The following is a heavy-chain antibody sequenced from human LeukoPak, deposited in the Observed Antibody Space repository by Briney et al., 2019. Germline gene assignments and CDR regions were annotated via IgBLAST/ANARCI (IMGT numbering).Heavy chain of an antibody. CDR2: ISTSSTYI. CDR1: GFTFSSYN. D-gene: IGHD4-17*01. Sequence: GGSLRLSCAASGFTFSSYNMNWVRQAPGKGLEWVSSISTSSTYIYYADSVKGRFTISRDNAKNTLYLQMNSLRAEDTAVYYCAKDITVTTSYYFDYWGQGTLVTVSS. J-gene: IGHJ4*02. CDR3: AKDITVTTSYYFDY. V-gene: IGHV3-21*04.